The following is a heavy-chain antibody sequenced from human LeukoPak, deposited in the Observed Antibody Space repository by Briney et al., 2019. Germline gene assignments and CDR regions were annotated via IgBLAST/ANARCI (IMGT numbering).Heavy chain of an antibody. J-gene: IGHJ6*03. Sequence: SETLSLTCAVYGGSFSAYYWSCIREPPGKGLEWIGEINHSGSTNYNPSLKSRVTISVDTSKNQFSLKLSSVTAADTAVYYCARGGGVRGVIINYYYYYMDVWGKGTTVTVSS. CDR1: GGSFSAYY. D-gene: IGHD3-10*01. CDR2: INHSGST. V-gene: IGHV4-34*01. CDR3: ARGGGVRGVIINYYYYYMDV.